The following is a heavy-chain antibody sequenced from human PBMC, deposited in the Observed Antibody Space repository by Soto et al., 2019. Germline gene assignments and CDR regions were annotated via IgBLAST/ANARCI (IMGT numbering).Heavy chain of an antibody. D-gene: IGHD6-19*01. CDR3: ARVFSSNYFDY. Sequence: SETLALTCTVSGGSISSGGYYWSWIRQHPGKGLEWIGYIYYSGSTYYNPSLKSRVTISVDTSKNQFSLKLSSVTAADTAVYYCARVFSSNYFDYWGQGTLVTVSS. J-gene: IGHJ4*02. V-gene: IGHV4-31*03. CDR2: IYYSGST. CDR1: GGSISSGGYY.